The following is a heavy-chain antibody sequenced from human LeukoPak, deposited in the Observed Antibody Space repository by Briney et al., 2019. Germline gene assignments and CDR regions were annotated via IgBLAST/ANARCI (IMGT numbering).Heavy chain of an antibody. Sequence: GGSLRLSCAASGFTFSSYSMNWVRQAPGKGLEWVSSISSSSSYIYCADSVKGRFTISRDNAKNSLYLQMNSLRAEDTAVYYCARDAPSDDYGDYDPFDYWGQGTLVTVSS. CDR3: ARDAPSDDYGDYDPFDY. CDR2: ISSSSSYI. J-gene: IGHJ4*02. CDR1: GFTFSSYS. V-gene: IGHV3-21*01. D-gene: IGHD4-17*01.